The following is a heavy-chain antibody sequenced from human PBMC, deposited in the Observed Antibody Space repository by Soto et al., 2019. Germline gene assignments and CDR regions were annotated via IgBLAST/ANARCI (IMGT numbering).Heavy chain of an antibody. Sequence: GGSLRLSCAASGFTFSSYAMSWVRQAPGKGLEWVSAISGSGGSTYYADSVKGRFTISRDNSKNTLYLQMNSLRAEDTAVYYCATDLGYSSSWSIDYWGQGTLVTVSS. J-gene: IGHJ4*02. CDR3: ATDLGYSSSWSIDY. CDR2: ISGSGGST. CDR1: GFTFSSYA. D-gene: IGHD6-13*01. V-gene: IGHV3-23*01.